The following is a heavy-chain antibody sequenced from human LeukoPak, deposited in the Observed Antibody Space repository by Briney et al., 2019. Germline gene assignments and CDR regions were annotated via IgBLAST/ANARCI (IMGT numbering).Heavy chain of an antibody. D-gene: IGHD4-17*01. V-gene: IGHV2-5*01. CDR3: AHYGDYRFLYYFDY. Sequence: TLSLTCTVSGGSISSYYWSWIRQPPGKALEWLALIYWNNDNRYNPSLKTRLTITKDTSKNQVVLIMANMDPVDTATYYCAHYGDYRFLYYFDYWGQGTPVTVSS. CDR1: GGSISSYYW. CDR2: IYWNNDN. J-gene: IGHJ4*02.